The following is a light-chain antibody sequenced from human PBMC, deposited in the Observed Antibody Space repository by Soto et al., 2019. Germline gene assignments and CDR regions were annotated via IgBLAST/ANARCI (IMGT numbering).Light chain of an antibody. CDR3: QRYGTSPPWT. CDR1: QSVSSY. V-gene: IGKV3-20*01. J-gene: IGKJ1*01. CDR2: GTS. Sequence: EIVLTQSPATLSLSPGERCTLSCLASQSVSSYLAWYQQKPGQAPRLLIYGTSIRATGIPDRFSGSGSGTDFTLTITRLEPEDFAVYYCQRYGTSPPWTFGQGTKVEIK.